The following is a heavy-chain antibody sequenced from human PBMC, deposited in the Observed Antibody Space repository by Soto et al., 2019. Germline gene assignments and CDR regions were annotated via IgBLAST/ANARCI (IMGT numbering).Heavy chain of an antibody. D-gene: IGHD2-15*01. CDR1: GFTVSDNY. CDR3: ARGCSGGSCYSGYYYYYMDV. J-gene: IGHJ6*02. CDR2: IYSGGST. Sequence: GGSLRLSCAASGFTVSDNYMSWVRQAPGKGLEWVSVIYSGGSTFYADSVKGRFTISRDISKNTLYLQVNSLRAEDTAIYYCARGCSGGSCYSGYYYYYMDVWGQGTTVTVSS. V-gene: IGHV3-53*01.